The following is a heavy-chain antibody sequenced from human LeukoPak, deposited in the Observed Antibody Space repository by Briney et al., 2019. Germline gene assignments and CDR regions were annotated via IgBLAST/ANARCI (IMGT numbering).Heavy chain of an antibody. CDR3: VSKGTYQVGL. CDR2: IRYDGNNK. D-gene: IGHD1-26*01. V-gene: IGHV3-30*02. Sequence: GGSLRPPGAASGFTFSSYGMHWVRQAPGKGLEWVAFIRYDGNNKYYADSVKGRFTISRDNSKNTLYLQMNSLRAEDTAVYYCVSKGTYQVGLWGKGTMVTVSS. J-gene: IGHJ6*04. CDR1: GFTFSSYG.